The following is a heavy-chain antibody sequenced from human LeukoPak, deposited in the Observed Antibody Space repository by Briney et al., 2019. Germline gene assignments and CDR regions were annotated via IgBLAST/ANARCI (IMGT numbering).Heavy chain of an antibody. J-gene: IGHJ4*02. D-gene: IGHD3-16*01. Sequence: GGALRLSCAASGSSFSNFGFHWARQAPGKGLEWVSYISDKNSNIHYADSVKARFTLSRDNAKNSLFLQMNSLRAEDTAVYFCVTDWPVWWGQGTLVTVSS. CDR2: ISDKNSNI. CDR1: GSSFSNFG. CDR3: VTDWPVW. V-gene: IGHV3-48*01.